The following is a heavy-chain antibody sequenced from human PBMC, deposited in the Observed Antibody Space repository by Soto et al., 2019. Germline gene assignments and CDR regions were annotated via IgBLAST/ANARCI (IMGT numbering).Heavy chain of an antibody. CDR3: AKDAVYNDGLWLMDH. Sequence: PGGSLRLSCAASGFTFSSYSMNWVRQAPGKGLEWVSSISSSSSYIYYADSVKGRFTISRDNSKNTVYLQMTDLRADDTAVYYCAKDAVYNDGLWLMDHWGQGTQVTVSS. D-gene: IGHD2-21*01. V-gene: IGHV3-21*04. CDR2: ISSSSSYI. J-gene: IGHJ4*02. CDR1: GFTFSSYS.